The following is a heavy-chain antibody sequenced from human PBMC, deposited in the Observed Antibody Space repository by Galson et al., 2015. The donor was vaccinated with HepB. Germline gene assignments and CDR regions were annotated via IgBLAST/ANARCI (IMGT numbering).Heavy chain of an antibody. V-gene: IGHV4-59*01. Sequence: ETLSLTCSVSGDSISRYYWTWVRQPPGKGLEWIGYIHHSGSYNHNPTLKSRVTISLDTSKRQFSLKLNSVTAADTAVYYCAREACSGGSCYYPDWGQGILVTVSS. CDR1: GDSISRYY. J-gene: IGHJ4*02. CDR2: IHHSGSY. D-gene: IGHD2-15*01. CDR3: AREACSGGSCYYPD.